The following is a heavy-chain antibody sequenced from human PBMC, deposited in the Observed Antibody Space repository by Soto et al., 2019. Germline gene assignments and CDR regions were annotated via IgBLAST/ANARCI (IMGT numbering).Heavy chain of an antibody. Sequence: PLQTLSLTCAISGDSVSSDSAAWNWIRQSPSRGLEWLGRTYYRSKWYIEYAPSVKGRIIINPDTSEYQLSLQLSSVTPDDTAVYYSVRSKVFMPVIGRASYYDDNGVDVCVHGSTVSVTS. D-gene: IGHD2-21*01. CDR1: GDSVSSDSAA. CDR3: VRSKVFMPVIGRASYYDDNGVDV. J-gene: IGHJ6*01. CDR2: TYYRSKWYI. V-gene: IGHV6-1*01.